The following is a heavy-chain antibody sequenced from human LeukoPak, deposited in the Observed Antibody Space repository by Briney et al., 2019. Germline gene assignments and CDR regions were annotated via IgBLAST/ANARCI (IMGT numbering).Heavy chain of an antibody. J-gene: IGHJ4*02. CDR3: ATAYIVGATTSLDY. V-gene: IGHV1-24*01. D-gene: IGHD1-26*01. CDR2: FDPEDGEI. CDR1: GYTLTELS. Sequence: ASVKVSCKVSGYTLTELSMHWVRQAPGKGLEWMGGFDPEDGEIIYAQKFQGRVTMTEDTSTDTAYMELSSLRSEDTAVYYCATAYIVGATTSLDYWGQGTLVTVSS.